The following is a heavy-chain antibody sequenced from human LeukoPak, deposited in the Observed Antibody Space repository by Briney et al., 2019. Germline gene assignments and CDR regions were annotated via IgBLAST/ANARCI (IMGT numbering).Heavy chain of an antibody. J-gene: IGHJ4*02. Sequence: GGSLRLSCAASGFTFSSYAMSWVRQAPGKGLEWVSAISGSGGSTYYADSVKGRFTISRDNSKNTLYLQMNSLRAEDTAVYYCAKDAPDIVLMVYAIWTPYFDYWGQGTLVTVSS. CDR3: AKDAPDIVLMVYAIWTPYFDY. D-gene: IGHD2-8*01. CDR2: ISGSGGST. CDR1: GFTFSSYA. V-gene: IGHV3-23*01.